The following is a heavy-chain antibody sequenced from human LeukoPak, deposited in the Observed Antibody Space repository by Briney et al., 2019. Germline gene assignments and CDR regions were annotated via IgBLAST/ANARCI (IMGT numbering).Heavy chain of an antibody. D-gene: IGHD2-21*01. V-gene: IGHV4-38-2*02. CDR3: ARDRAIVVVIARGIDY. Sequence: PSETLSLTCTVSGYSISSGYYWGWIRQPPGKGLEWFGSIYHSGSTYYTQSLKSRVTISVDTSKNQFSLKLSSVTAADTAVYYCARDRAIVVVIARGIDYWGQGTLVTVSS. J-gene: IGHJ4*02. CDR2: IYHSGST. CDR1: GYSISSGYY.